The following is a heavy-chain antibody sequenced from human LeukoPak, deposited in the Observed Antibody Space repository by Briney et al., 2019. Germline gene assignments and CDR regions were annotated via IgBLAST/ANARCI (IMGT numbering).Heavy chain of an antibody. J-gene: IGHJ3*02. CDR1: GGTFSSYA. CDR3: ARMSYCGGDCPVDAFDI. D-gene: IGHD2-21*01. V-gene: IGHV1-69*13. CDR2: IIPIFGTA. Sequence: GASVKVSCKASGGTFSSYAISWVRQAPGQGLEWMGGIIPIFGTANYAQKFQGRVTITADESTSTAYMELSSLRSEDTAVYYCARMSYCGGDCPVDAFDIWGQGTMVTVSS.